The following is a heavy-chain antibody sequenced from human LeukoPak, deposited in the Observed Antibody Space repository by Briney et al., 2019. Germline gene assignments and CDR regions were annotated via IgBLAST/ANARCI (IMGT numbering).Heavy chain of an antibody. CDR2: IYHTGST. Sequence: SETLSLTCTISGGSVSDYYWSWIRQSPGKGLEWIGYIYHTGSTSYSPSLKSRVTISADTSQDQFSLKLSSVTAADTAVYYCASRKLGNDYWGQGTLVTVSS. CDR1: GGSVSDYY. V-gene: IGHV4-59*02. J-gene: IGHJ4*02. D-gene: IGHD7-27*01. CDR3: ASRKLGNDY.